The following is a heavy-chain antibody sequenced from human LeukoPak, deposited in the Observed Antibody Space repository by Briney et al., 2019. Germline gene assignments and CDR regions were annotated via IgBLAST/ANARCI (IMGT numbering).Heavy chain of an antibody. CDR2: ISSNGGST. CDR1: EFTFSSYA. J-gene: IGHJ4*02. CDR3: ARDYRDYYDSGGYYPLGY. V-gene: IGHV3-64*01. Sequence: PGGSLRLSCAASEFTFSSYAMHWVRQAPGKGLEYVSAISSNGGSTYYANSVKGRFTISRDNSKNTLYLQMGSLRAEDMAVYYCARDYRDYYDSGGYYPLGYWGQGTQVTVSS. D-gene: IGHD3-22*01.